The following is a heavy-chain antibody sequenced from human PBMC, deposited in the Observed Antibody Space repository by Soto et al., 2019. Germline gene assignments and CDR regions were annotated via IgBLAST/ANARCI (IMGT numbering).Heavy chain of an antibody. CDR1: GYSFTSYW. D-gene: IGHD2-2*01. V-gene: IGHV5-10-1*01. CDR3: ARHISFDGYCSSTSCYHPWFDP. Sequence: PGESLKISCKGSGYSFTSYWISWVRQMPGKGLEWMGRIDPSDSYTNYSPSFQGHVTISADKSISTAYLQWSSLKASDTAMYYCARHISFDGYCSSTSCYHPWFDPWGQGTLVTVSS. J-gene: IGHJ5*02. CDR2: IDPSDSYT.